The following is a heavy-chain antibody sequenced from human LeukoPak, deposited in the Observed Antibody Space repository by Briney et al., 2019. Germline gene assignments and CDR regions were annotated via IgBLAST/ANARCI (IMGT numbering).Heavy chain of an antibody. Sequence: GGSLRLSCAASGFTFSSYSMNWVRQAPGKGLEWVSYISSSSSTIYYADSVKGRFTISRDNAKNSLYLQMNSLRAEDTAVYYCAREGDILGHAFDIWGQGTMVTVSS. V-gene: IGHV3-48*01. CDR2: ISSSSSTI. CDR3: AREGDILGHAFDI. J-gene: IGHJ3*02. CDR1: GFTFSSYS. D-gene: IGHD2-15*01.